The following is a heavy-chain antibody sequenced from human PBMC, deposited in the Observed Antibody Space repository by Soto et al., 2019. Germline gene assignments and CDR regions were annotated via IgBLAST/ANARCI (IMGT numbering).Heavy chain of an antibody. CDR2: IYHSGTF. Sequence: SETLSLTCAVSGDSVSSSSCWSWVRQAPGKGLEWIGEIYHSGTFNYNPSLASRVSVSVDKSRNQLSLNLKSVTAADTAVYYCVRSVPAATWQYSGMDVWGQGTTVTVSS. CDR3: VRSVPAATWQYSGMDV. V-gene: IGHV4-4*02. CDR1: GDSVSSSSC. J-gene: IGHJ6*02. D-gene: IGHD2-2*01.